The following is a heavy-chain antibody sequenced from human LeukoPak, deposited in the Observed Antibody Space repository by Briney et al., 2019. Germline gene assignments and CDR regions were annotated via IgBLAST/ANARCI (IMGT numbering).Heavy chain of an antibody. V-gene: IGHV3-23*01. CDR1: GFTFSSYA. CDR3: ANDFWSGYYSDWFDP. CDR2: ISGSGGST. D-gene: IGHD3-3*01. Sequence: PGGSLTLSCAASGFTFSSYAMSWVRQAPGKGLEWVSAISGSGGSTYYADSAKGRFTISRDNSKNTLYLQMNSLRAEDTAVYYCANDFWSGYYSDWFDPWGQGTLVTVSS. J-gene: IGHJ5*02.